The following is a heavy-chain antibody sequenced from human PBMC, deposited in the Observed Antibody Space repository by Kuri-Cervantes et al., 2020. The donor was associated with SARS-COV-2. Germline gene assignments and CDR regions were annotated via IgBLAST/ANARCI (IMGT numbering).Heavy chain of an antibody. V-gene: IGHV1-2*02. Sequence: ASVKVSCKASGYTLSDYYLHWVRQAPGQGLEWMGWINPNSDVTNYAQKFQGRVTLTTDTSINTAYMELNRLRSDDTAVYYCAREGVDYLDSSAFFIWDLWGQGTLVTVSS. CDR3: AREGVDYLDSSAFFIWDL. D-gene: IGHD3-22*01. CDR2: INPNSDVT. CDR1: GYTLSDYY. J-gene: IGHJ4*01.